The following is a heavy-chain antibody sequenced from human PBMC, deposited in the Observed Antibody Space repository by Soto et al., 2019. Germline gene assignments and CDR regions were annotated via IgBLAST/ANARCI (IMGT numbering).Heavy chain of an antibody. CDR3: ARVRARLLSHAFDF. Sequence: QVQLQQWGAGLLKPSETLSLTCAVYGWSFTDYYWTWIRQPPGKGLEWIGEINHSGSTNYNPSLKNRVTISLDTSKNQFSLKRNSVTAADTAVYFCARVRARLLSHAFDFWGQGTLVTVSS. CDR2: INHSGST. J-gene: IGHJ3*01. CDR1: GWSFTDYY. D-gene: IGHD3-16*02. V-gene: IGHV4-34*01.